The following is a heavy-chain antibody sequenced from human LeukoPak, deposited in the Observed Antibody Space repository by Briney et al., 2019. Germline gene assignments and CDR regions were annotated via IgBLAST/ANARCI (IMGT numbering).Heavy chain of an antibody. J-gene: IGHJ4*02. V-gene: IGHV1-3*03. CDR3: ARDRTGVPFDY. CDR2: INAGNGNT. D-gene: IGHD1-1*01. CDR1: GYTFTSYA. Sequence: ASVKVSRKASGYTFTSYAMHWVRQAPGQRLEWMGWINAGNGNTKYSQEFQGRVTITRDTSASTAYMELSSLRSEDMAVYYCARDRTGVPFDYWGQGTLVTVSS.